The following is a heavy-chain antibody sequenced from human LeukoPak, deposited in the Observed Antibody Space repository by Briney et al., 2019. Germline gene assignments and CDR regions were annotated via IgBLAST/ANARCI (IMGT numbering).Heavy chain of an antibody. CDR3: ASVSAVAINDFDY. CDR2: INPNSGGT. Sequence: GASVKVSCKASGYTFTGYYMHWVRQAPGQGLEWMGWINPNSGGTNYAQKFQGRVTMTRDTSISTAYMELSRLRSDDTAVYYCASVSAVAINDFDYWGQGTLVTVSS. V-gene: IGHV1-2*02. CDR1: GYTFTGYY. J-gene: IGHJ4*02. D-gene: IGHD6-19*01.